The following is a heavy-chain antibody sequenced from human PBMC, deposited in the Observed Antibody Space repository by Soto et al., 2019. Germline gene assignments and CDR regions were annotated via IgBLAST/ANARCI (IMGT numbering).Heavy chain of an antibody. Sequence: PGGSLRLSCAASGFTFSSYAMHWVRQAPGKGLEYVSAISSNGGSTYYANSVKGRFTISRDNSKNSLYLQMNSLRAEDTAVYYCARSVGATSIDYWGQGTLVTVSS. CDR2: ISSNGGST. CDR1: GFTFSSYA. J-gene: IGHJ4*02. CDR3: ARSVGATSIDY. D-gene: IGHD1-26*01. V-gene: IGHV3-64*01.